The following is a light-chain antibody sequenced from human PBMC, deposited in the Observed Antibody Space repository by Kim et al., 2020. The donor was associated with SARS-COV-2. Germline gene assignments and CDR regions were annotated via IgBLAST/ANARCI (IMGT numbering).Light chain of an antibody. Sequence: DIQMTQSPSSLSASVGDRVTMTCRSSQKIAGFVSWYQLKPGKAPRLLIFTASTLQAGVPSRFTGSGSGADFPPTTGSRRPEDWAISICKETYDPPPTFGGGTKVDFK. V-gene: IGKV1-39*01. J-gene: IGKJ4*01. CDR3: KETYDPPPT. CDR2: TAS. CDR1: QKIAGF.